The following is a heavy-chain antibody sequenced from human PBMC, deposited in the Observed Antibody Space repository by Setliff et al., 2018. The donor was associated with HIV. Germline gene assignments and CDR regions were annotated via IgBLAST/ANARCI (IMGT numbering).Heavy chain of an antibody. CDR3: ARDQSVAGPTTSDY. V-gene: IGHV3-74*01. Sequence: PGGSLRLSCAASGFTFSTYWMHWVRQSPGKGLVWVSRINSDGSVTNYADSVKGRFTISRDNAKNTLYLQMNSLRAEDTGVYYCARDQSVAGPTTSDYWGQGTMVTVSS. J-gene: IGHJ4*02. CDR2: INSDGSVT. CDR1: GFTFSTYW. D-gene: IGHD2-15*01.